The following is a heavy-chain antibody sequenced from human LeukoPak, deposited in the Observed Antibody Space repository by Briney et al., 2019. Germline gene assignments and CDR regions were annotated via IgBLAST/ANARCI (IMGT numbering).Heavy chain of an antibody. CDR1: GYSISSGYY. D-gene: IGHD6-13*01. V-gene: IGHV4-38-2*02. J-gene: IGHJ4*02. CDR2: IHHSGST. CDR3: ARSGTAIDY. Sequence: SETLSLTCTVSGYSISSGYYWGWIRQPPGKGLEWIGSIHHSGSTYYNPSLKSRVTISVDTSKNQFSLKLSSVTAADTAVYYCARSGTAIDYWGQGTLVTVSS.